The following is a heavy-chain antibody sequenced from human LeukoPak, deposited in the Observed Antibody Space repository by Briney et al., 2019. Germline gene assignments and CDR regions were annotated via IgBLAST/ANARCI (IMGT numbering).Heavy chain of an antibody. CDR3: VRGSYLAARYDY. D-gene: IGHD6-6*01. CDR2: IFYSGNT. V-gene: IGHV4-59*01. J-gene: IGHJ4*02. Sequence: SETLSLTCAVAGGSISTYYWSWIRQPPGKGLGWLGFIFYSGNTDYNPSLKSRVAISVDTSKNNFSLKLSSLTAADTAVYYCVRGSYLAARYDYWGQGILVTVSS. CDR1: GGSISTYY.